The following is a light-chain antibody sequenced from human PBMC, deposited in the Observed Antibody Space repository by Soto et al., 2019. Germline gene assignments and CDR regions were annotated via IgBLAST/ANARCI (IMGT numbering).Light chain of an antibody. CDR3: QQYNSYPIT. V-gene: IGKV1-5*01. J-gene: IGKJ5*01. CDR1: QSISTW. CDR2: DAS. Sequence: DIQMTQSPSTLSASVGDRVIITCRASQSISTWLAWYQQKPGKVPNLLIYDASNLESGVPLRFSGSGSGTEFTLTISSLQPEDVATYYCQQYNSYPITSGQGTRLEIK.